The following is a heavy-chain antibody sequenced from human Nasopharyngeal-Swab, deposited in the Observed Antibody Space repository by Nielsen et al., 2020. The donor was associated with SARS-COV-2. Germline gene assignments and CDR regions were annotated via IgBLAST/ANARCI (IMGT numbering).Heavy chain of an antibody. D-gene: IGHD3-3*01. CDR3: ARGDFWSGYPPVYYGIDV. V-gene: IGHV4-4*02. Sequence: SETLSLTCAVSGGSISSSNWWSWVRQPPGEGLGCIGVIYHSGSTNYNPSLKSRVTISVDKSKNQFSLKLSSVTAADTAVYYCARGDFWSGYPPVYYGIDVWGQGTTVTVSS. J-gene: IGHJ6*02. CDR1: GGSISSSNW. CDR2: IYHSGST.